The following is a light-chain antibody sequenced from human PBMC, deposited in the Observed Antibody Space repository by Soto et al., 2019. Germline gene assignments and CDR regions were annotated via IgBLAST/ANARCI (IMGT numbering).Light chain of an antibody. CDR2: GIS. V-gene: IGKV3-20*01. Sequence: ESVLTQSPGTLSLSPGERATLSCRASQSVSNRYFAWYQQKPGQAPRLLIYGISNRATGILDRFSGSGYGTDFTLTISRLEPEDFVLYYCQQYSTLPHTFGQGTKLEVK. CDR3: QQYSTLPHT. J-gene: IGKJ2*01. CDR1: QSVSNRY.